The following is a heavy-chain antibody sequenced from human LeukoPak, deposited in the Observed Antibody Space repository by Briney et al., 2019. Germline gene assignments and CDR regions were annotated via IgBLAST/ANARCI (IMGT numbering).Heavy chain of an antibody. Sequence: SETLSLTCTVSGGSISSSRYYWGWIRQHPGKGLEWIGYIYYSGSTYYNPSLKSRVTISVDTSRNQFSLKLSSVTAADTAVYYCARGGYDSSGYPYWYFDLWGRGTLVTVSS. CDR1: GGSISSSRYY. V-gene: IGHV4-31*03. CDR2: IYYSGST. D-gene: IGHD3-22*01. J-gene: IGHJ2*01. CDR3: ARGGYDSSGYPYWYFDL.